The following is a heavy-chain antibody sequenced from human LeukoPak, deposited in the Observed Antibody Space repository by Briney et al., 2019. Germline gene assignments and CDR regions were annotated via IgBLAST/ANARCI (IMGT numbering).Heavy chain of an antibody. CDR3: ARAGPPAFDP. Sequence: GGSLRLSCAASGFTFSSYAMSWVRQAPGKGLEWVSSISASGGSTYYADSVKGRFTISRDNAKNSLYLQMNSLRAEDTAVYYCARAGPPAFDPRGQGTLVTVSS. V-gene: IGHV3-23*01. CDR1: GFTFSSYA. CDR2: ISASGGST. J-gene: IGHJ5*02.